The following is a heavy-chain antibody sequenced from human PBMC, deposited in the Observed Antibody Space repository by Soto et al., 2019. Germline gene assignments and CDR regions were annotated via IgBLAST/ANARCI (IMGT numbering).Heavy chain of an antibody. Sequence: KPSETLSLTCTVSGGSVSSGSYYWSWIRQPPGKGLEWIGYIYYSGSTNYNPSLKSRVTISVDTSKNQFSLKLSSVTAADTAVYYCARELLPLDTAMGFDYWGQGTLVTVSS. CDR1: GGSVSSGSYY. J-gene: IGHJ4*02. CDR3: ARELLPLDTAMGFDY. V-gene: IGHV4-61*01. D-gene: IGHD5-18*01. CDR2: IYYSGST.